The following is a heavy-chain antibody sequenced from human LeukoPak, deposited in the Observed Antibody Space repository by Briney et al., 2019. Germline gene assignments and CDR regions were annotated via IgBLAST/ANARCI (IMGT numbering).Heavy chain of an antibody. V-gene: IGHV4-39*01. D-gene: IGHD3-22*01. J-gene: IGHJ4*02. CDR2: IYYSGGT. CDR1: GGSISSSSYY. Sequence: SETLSLTCTVSGGSISSSSYYWGWIRQPPGKGLEWIGSIYYSGGTYYNPSLKSRVTISVDTSKNQFSLKLSSVTAADTAVYYCAGYWGYSFFFDYWGQGTLVTVSS. CDR3: AGYWGYSFFFDY.